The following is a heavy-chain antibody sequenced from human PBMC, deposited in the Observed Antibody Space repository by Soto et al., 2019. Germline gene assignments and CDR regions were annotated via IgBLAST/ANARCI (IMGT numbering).Heavy chain of an antibody. Sequence: GGSLRLSCAASGFTFGGSAMHWVRQASGKGLEWVGHIRSKTNSYATAYAESVKGRFTSSRDDSMNKAYLQMNSLKTGDTAVYFCTRQTDAVQWLVVPTDYNFDYWGQGTLVTVSS. D-gene: IGHD6-19*01. CDR1: GFTFGGSA. V-gene: IGHV3-73*01. CDR3: TRQTDAVQWLVVPTDYNFDY. J-gene: IGHJ4*02. CDR2: IRSKTNSYAT.